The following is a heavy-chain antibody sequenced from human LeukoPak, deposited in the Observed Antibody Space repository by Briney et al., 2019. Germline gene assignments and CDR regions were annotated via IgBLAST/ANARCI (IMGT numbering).Heavy chain of an antibody. CDR2: MNPNSGNT. CDR1: GYTFTSYD. V-gene: IGHV1-8*01. CDR3: ARGRYYDFWSGYYGSHFDP. Sequence: ASVKVSRKASGYTFTSYDINWVRQATGQGLEWMGWMNPNSGNTGYAQKFQGRVTMTRNTSISTAYMELSSLRSKDTAVYYCARGRYYDFWSGYYGSHFDPWGQGTLVTVSS. D-gene: IGHD3-3*01. J-gene: IGHJ5*02.